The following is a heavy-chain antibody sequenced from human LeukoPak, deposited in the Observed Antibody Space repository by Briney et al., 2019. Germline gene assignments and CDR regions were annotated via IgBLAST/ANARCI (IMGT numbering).Heavy chain of an antibody. Sequence: GGSLRLSYAASGFSFSDYSMNWVRQAPGKGLEWVSFISSYSTYIYYADSLKGRFTISRDNAKNSLYLQMNSLRAEDTAVYYCARDSFAGYDSSGYSSYDYWGQGTLVTVSS. CDR2: ISSYSTYI. V-gene: IGHV3-21*01. J-gene: IGHJ4*02. CDR1: GFSFSDYS. D-gene: IGHD3-22*01. CDR3: ARDSFAGYDSSGYSSYDY.